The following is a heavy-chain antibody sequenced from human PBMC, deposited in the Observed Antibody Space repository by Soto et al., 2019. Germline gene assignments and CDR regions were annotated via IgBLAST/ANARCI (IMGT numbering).Heavy chain of an antibody. CDR3: ATDEGTTGDGLVKGYFHV. CDR1: GFTFRNTG. V-gene: IGHV3-33*01. Sequence: QVQLVESGGGMVQPGRSLTLSCAASGFTFRNTGMHWVRQAPGKGLEWLAIIWYDGSEKYYADSVKGRFTISRDNSKNIVYLQMNGLRAEETATYYCATDEGTTGDGLVKGYFHVSGRGTRVTVSS. CDR2: IWYDGSEK. J-gene: IGHJ2*01. D-gene: IGHD1-1*01.